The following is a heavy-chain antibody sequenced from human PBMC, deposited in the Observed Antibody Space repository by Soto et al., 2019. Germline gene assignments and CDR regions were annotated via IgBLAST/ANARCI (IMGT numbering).Heavy chain of an antibody. CDR2: IRNKANGFTT. CDR1: GFTFSDHY. D-gene: IGHD6-13*01. Sequence: GGSLRLSCAASGFTFSDHYMEWVRQAPGKGLEWVGRIRNKANGFTTEYAASVRGRFTISRDDSKNLVYLQMNSLKTEDTAVYFCARSQAGSTDYWGQGTLVTVSS. J-gene: IGHJ4*02. V-gene: IGHV3-72*01. CDR3: ARSQAGSTDY.